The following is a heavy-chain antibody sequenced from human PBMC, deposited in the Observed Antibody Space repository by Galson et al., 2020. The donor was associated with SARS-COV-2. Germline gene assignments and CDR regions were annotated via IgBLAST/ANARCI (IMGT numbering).Heavy chain of an antibody. CDR3: ARDFRYYYDSSGYYYPPNYYYYAMDV. D-gene: IGHD3-22*01. CDR1: GFIFSSHS. V-gene: IGHV3-48*04. J-gene: IGHJ6*02. Sequence: GESLKISCAASGFIFSSHSMNWVRQAPGKGLEWVSYISSSSSVIYYTDSVKGRFTISRDNAKNSLYLQMNSLRAEDTAVYYCARDFRYYYDSSGYYYPPNYYYYAMDVWGQGTTVTVSS. CDR2: ISSSSSVI.